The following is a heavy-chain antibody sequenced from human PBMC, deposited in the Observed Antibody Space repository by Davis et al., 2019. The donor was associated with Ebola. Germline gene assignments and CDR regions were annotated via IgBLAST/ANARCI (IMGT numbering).Heavy chain of an antibody. CDR1: GGSISSGGYY. Sequence: SETLSLTCTVSGGSISSGGYYWSWIRQHPGKGLEWIGYIYYSGSTYYNPSLKSRVTISVDTSKNQFSLKLSSVTAADTAVYYCARGVGSGPMFDPWGQGTLVTVSS. CDR3: ARGVGSGPMFDP. D-gene: IGHD2-15*01. J-gene: IGHJ5*02. CDR2: IYYSGST. V-gene: IGHV4-31*03.